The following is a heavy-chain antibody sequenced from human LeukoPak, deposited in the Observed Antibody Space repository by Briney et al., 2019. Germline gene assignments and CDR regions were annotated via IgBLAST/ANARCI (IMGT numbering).Heavy chain of an antibody. J-gene: IGHJ3*01. Sequence: KPSETLSLTCTVSGGSIGTYYGSWIRHPPEEGLEWIAYIYYTGSTSYNPTLKSRVAISVDTSKNQFSLKLNSVTAADTAVYYCARGQRGSYLTAVDFWGQGTMVTVSS. CDR1: GGSIGTYY. D-gene: IGHD1-26*01. CDR3: ARGQRGSYLTAVDF. V-gene: IGHV4-59*01. CDR2: IYYTGST.